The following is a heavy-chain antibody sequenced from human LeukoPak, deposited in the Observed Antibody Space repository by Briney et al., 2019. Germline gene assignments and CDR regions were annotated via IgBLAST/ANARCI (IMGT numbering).Heavy chain of an antibody. CDR3: TTSGNYFGDY. D-gene: IGHD1-26*01. V-gene: IGHV3-23*01. CDR2: ITDSGGST. Sequence: PGGSLRLSCAASGFTFSTYAMSWVRQAPGAGLDWDSSITDSGGSTYYADSVKGRFTISRDNSKNTLYLQMNSLRAEDTAVYYCTTSGNYFGDYWGQGTPVTVSS. CDR1: GFTFSTYA. J-gene: IGHJ4*02.